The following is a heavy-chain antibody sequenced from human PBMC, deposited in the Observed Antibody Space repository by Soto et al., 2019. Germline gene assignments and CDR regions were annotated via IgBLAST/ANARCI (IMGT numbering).Heavy chain of an antibody. Sequence: PGGSLRLSCAASGFTFSSYAMSWVRQAPGKGLEWVSAISGSGGSTYYADSVKGRFTISRDNSKNTLYLQMNSLRAEDTAVYYCAKRVTTYRNKYYYYYMDVWGKGTTVTVSS. CDR3: AKRVTTYRNKYYYYYMDV. D-gene: IGHD4-17*01. CDR1: GFTFSSYA. CDR2: ISGSGGST. J-gene: IGHJ6*03. V-gene: IGHV3-23*01.